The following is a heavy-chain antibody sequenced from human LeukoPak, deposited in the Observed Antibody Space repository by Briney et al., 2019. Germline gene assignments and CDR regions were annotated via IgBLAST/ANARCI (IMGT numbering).Heavy chain of an antibody. CDR3: ARDYGDYNDYYYMDV. J-gene: IGHJ6*03. D-gene: IGHD4-17*01. CDR1: GYSFTDYY. CDR2: INPNSGGT. Sequence: ASVKVSCKASGYSFTDYYIHWVRQAPGQGLEWTGWINPNSGGTNYAQKFQGRVTMTRDTSISTVYMELSRLRSDDTAVYYCARDYGDYNDYYYMDVWGKGTTVTVSS. V-gene: IGHV1-2*02.